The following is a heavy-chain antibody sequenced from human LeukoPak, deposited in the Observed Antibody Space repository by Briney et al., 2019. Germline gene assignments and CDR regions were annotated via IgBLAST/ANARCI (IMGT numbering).Heavy chain of an antibody. V-gene: IGHV3-30*18. D-gene: IGHD2-21*02. J-gene: IGHJ4*02. CDR2: ISYDGSNK. CDR3: AKDPAYCGGDCYFDY. CDR1: GFTFSSYG. Sequence: GGSLRLSCAASGFTFSSYGMHWVRQAPGKGLEWVAVISYDGSNKYYADSVKGRFTISRDNSKNTLYLQMNSLRAEDTAEYYCAKDPAYCGGDCYFDYWGQGTLVTVSS.